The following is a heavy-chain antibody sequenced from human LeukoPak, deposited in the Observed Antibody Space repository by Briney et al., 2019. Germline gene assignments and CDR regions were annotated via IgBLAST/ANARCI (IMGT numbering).Heavy chain of an antibody. CDR2: IYTSGST. J-gene: IGHJ6*03. V-gene: IGHV4-4*07. Sequence: SETLSLTCTVSGGSISSYYWSWIRQPAGKGLEWIGRIYTSGSTNYNPSLKSRVTMSVDTSKNQFSLKLSSVTAADTAVYYCARGYQYYDFWSGYLYYMDVWGKGTTVTVSS. D-gene: IGHD3-3*01. CDR1: GGSISSYY. CDR3: ARGYQYYDFWSGYLYYMDV.